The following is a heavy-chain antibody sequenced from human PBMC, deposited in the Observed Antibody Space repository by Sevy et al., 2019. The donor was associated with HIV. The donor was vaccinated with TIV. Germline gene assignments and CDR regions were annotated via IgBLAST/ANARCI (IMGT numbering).Heavy chain of an antibody. V-gene: IGHV3-30*04. D-gene: IGHD3-10*01. CDR3: ARGGSGRSIGYAFDI. J-gene: IGHJ3*02. Sequence: GGSLRLSCAASGFTFSSYAMHWVRQAPGKGLEWVAVISYDGSNKYYADSVKGRFTISRDNSKNTLYLQMNSLRAEDTAVYYCARGGSGRSIGYAFDIWGQWTMVTVSS. CDR2: ISYDGSNK. CDR1: GFTFSSYA.